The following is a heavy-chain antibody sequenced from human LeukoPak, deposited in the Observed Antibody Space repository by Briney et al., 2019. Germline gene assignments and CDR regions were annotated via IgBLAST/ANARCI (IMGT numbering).Heavy chain of an antibody. D-gene: IGHD3-3*01. Sequence: GGSLRLFCAASGFTFSSYSMNWVRQAPGKGLEWVSSISSSSSYIYYADSVKGRFTISRDNAKNSLYLQMNSLRAEDTAVYYGARDKGDYDFWSGYYVGKTFDYWGQGTLVTVSS. CDR2: ISSSSSYI. CDR1: GFTFSSYS. J-gene: IGHJ4*02. CDR3: ARDKGDYDFWSGYYVGKTFDY. V-gene: IGHV3-21*01.